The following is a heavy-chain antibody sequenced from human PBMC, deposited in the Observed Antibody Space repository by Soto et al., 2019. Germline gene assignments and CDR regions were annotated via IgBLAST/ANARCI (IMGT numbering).Heavy chain of an antibody. D-gene: IGHD6-19*01. CDR1: GGSISSSY. V-gene: IGHV4-59*01. CDR2: IYYSGST. CDR3: ARDTGYSSFLYYYYYGMDV. J-gene: IGHJ6*02. Sequence: SETLSLSCSVSGGSISSSYWSWIRQPPGKGVEWIGYIYYSGSTNYNPSLKSRVTISVDTSKNQFSLKLSSVTAADTAVYYCARDTGYSSFLYYYYYGMDVWGQGTTVTVSS.